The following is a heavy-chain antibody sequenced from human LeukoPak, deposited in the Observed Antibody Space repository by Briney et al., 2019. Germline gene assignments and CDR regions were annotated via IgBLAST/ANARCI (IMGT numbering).Heavy chain of an antibody. D-gene: IGHD3-10*01. CDR2: IWYDGSNK. CDR1: GFTFSSYG. V-gene: IGHV3-33*01. Sequence: GGSLRLSCAASGFTFSSYGMHWVRQAPGEGLEWVAVIWYDGSNKYYADSVKGRFTISRDNSKNTLYPQMNSLRAEDTAVYYCARDRDPNWFDPWGQGTLVTVSS. J-gene: IGHJ5*02. CDR3: ARDRDPNWFDP.